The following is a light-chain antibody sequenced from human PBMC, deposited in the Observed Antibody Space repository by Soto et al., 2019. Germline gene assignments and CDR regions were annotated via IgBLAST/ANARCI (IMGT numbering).Light chain of an antibody. V-gene: IGLV2-14*01. CDR2: DVS. CDR1: SSDVGGYNY. J-gene: IGLJ2*01. CDR3: SSYTSSSTLGV. Sequence: QSALTQPASVSGSPGQSITISCTGTSSDVGGYNYVSWYQEHPGKAPKLMIYDVSNRPSGVSNRFSGSKSGNTASLTISRRKAEDVAHYYCSSYTSSSTLGVFGGGTKVTVL.